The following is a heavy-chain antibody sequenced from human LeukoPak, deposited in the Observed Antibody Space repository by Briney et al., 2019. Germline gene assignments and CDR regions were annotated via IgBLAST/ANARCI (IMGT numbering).Heavy chain of an antibody. CDR1: GGSCSGYY. J-gene: IGHJ4*02. Sequence: SETLSRTCAGYGGSCSGYYWSWIRQPPGKGLEWIGEINHSGSTNYNPSLKSRVTISVDTSKNQFSLKLSSVTAADTAVYYCARVTWIQLWLLLDYWGQGTLVTVSS. D-gene: IGHD5-18*01. CDR2: INHSGST. CDR3: ARVTWIQLWLLLDY. V-gene: IGHV4-34*01.